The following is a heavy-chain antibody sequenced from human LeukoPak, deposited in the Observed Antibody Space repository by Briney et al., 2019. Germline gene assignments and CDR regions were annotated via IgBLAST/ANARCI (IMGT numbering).Heavy chain of an antibody. CDR3: ARLMDWFDP. V-gene: IGHV4-38-2*01. Sequence: SETLSLTXAVSGYSISSGYYWGWIRQPPGKGLEWIGSIYHSGSTYYNPSLKSRVTISVDTSKNQFSLKLSSVTAADTAVYYCARLMDWFDPWGQGTLVTVSS. J-gene: IGHJ5*02. CDR1: GYSISSGYY. D-gene: IGHD2-2*03. CDR2: IYHSGST.